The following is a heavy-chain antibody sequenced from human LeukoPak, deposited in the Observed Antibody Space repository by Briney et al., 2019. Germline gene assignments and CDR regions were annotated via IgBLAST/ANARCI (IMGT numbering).Heavy chain of an antibody. CDR3: ARRYCSSTSCYRNWFDP. Sequence: SETLSLTCTVSGGSISSYYWSWIRQPPGKGLEWIGYIYHSGSTDYNPSLKSRVTISVDTSKSQFSLKLTSVTAADTAVYYCARRYCSSTSCYRNWFDPWGQGTLVTVSS. J-gene: IGHJ5*02. D-gene: IGHD2-2*01. V-gene: IGHV4-59*08. CDR2: IYHSGST. CDR1: GGSISSYY.